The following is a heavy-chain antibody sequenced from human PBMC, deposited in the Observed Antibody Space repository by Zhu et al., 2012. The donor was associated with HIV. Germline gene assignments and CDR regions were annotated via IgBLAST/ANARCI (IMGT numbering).Heavy chain of an antibody. CDR3: ASSSSGYGYFDY. Sequence: QVQLQESGPRLVKFSRTLSLTCGVSRYSISRGYYWAWIRQPPGKGLEWIATIFHSGSPHYNPSLKNRVSVSVDTSKNQYSLKLTSVTAADTAVYYCASSSSGYGYFDYWGRGXLVTVSS. J-gene: IGHJ4*02. CDR1: RYSISRGYY. D-gene: IGHD5-18*01. CDR2: IFHSGSP. V-gene: IGHV4-38-2*01.